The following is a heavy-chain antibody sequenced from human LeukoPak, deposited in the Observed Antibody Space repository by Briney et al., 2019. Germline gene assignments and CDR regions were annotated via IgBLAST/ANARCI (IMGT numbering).Heavy chain of an antibody. CDR1: GFTISASS. J-gene: IGHJ4*02. CDR2: IRSRANNYAT. V-gene: IGHV3-73*01. CDR3: IRWGDGYSYYLDS. Sequence: PGGSLRLSCAASGFTISASSMHWVRQASGKGLEWVGRIRSRANNYATAYAASVKGRFTISRDDSKNTAYLQMNSLKTEDTAVYYCIRWGDGYSYYLDSWGKGTLVTVSS. D-gene: IGHD5-24*01.